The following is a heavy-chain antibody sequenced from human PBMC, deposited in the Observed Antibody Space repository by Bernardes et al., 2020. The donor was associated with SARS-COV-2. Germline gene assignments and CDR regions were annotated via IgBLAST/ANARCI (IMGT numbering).Heavy chain of an antibody. CDR3: ARAPTRITIFGVVYYYYYMDV. Sequence: SETLSLTCAVYGGSFSGYYWSWIRQPPGKGLEWNGEINHSGSTNYNPSLKSRVTISVDTSKNQFSLKLSSVTAADTAVYYCARAPTRITIFGVVYYYYYMDVWGKGTTVTVSS. V-gene: IGHV4-34*01. CDR1: GGSFSGYY. J-gene: IGHJ6*03. CDR2: INHSGST. D-gene: IGHD3-3*01.